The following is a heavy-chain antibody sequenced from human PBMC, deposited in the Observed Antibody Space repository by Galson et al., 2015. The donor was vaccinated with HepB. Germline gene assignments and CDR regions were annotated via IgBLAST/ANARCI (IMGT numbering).Heavy chain of an antibody. CDR1: GYTFTRYA. Sequence: SVKVSCKASGYTFTRYAMHWVRQAPGQRLEWMGWINAGNGNTKYSQKIQGRVTITRDTSASTAYMELSSLRSEDTAVYYCARVWADEGWFDPWGQGTLVTVSS. V-gene: IGHV1-3*01. D-gene: IGHD1-26*01. J-gene: IGHJ5*02. CDR3: ARVWADEGWFDP. CDR2: INAGNGNT.